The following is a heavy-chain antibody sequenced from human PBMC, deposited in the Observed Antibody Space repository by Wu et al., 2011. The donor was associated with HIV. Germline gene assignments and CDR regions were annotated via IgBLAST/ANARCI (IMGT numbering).Heavy chain of an antibody. CDR2: IIPLFGTA. CDR1: GYTFTGYY. V-gene: IGHV1-69*01. Sequence: QVQLVQSGAEVKKPGASVKVSCKASGYTFTGYYVHWVRQAPGQGLEWMGGIIPLFGTANYAQKFQGRVTITTDESTSTAYMELSSLRSEDTAVYYCALRTRAGSGSDYWGQGTLVTVSS. J-gene: IGHJ4*02. D-gene: IGHD3-10*01. CDR3: ALRTRAGSGSDY.